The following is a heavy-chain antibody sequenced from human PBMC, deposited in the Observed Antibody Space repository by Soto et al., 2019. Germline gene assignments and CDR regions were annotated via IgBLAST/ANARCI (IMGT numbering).Heavy chain of an antibody. D-gene: IGHD2-15*01. CDR2: ISGSGGST. Sequence: EVQLLESGGGLVQPGGSLRLSCAASGFTFSSYAMSWVRQAPGKGLEWVSPISGSGGSTYYADSVKGRFTISRDSSKHTLYLQINSLRAEDTAVYYCAKDLDPYCSGGSCLDAFDLWGQGTMVTVSS. V-gene: IGHV3-23*01. CDR1: GFTFSSYA. J-gene: IGHJ3*01. CDR3: AKDLDPYCSGGSCLDAFDL.